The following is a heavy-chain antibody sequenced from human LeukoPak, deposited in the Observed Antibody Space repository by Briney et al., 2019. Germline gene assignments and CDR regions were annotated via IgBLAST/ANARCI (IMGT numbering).Heavy chain of an antibody. CDR1: GGTFSSYA. D-gene: IGHD3-3*01. Sequence: SVKVSCKASGGTFSSYAISWVRQAPGQGLEWMGRIIPILGIANYAQKFQGRVTITADKSTSTAYMELSSLRSEDTAVYYCARVTIFGVANWFDPWGQGTLVTVSS. V-gene: IGHV1-69*04. J-gene: IGHJ5*02. CDR3: ARVTIFGVANWFDP. CDR2: IIPILGIA.